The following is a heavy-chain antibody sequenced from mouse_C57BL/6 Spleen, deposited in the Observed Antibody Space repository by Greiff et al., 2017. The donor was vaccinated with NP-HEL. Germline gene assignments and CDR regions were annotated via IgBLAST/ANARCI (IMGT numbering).Heavy chain of an antibody. Sequence: VQLKESGPGLVKPSQSLSLTCSVTGYSITSGYYWNWIRQFPGNKLEWMGYISYDGSNNYNPSLKNRISITRDTPKNQFFLKLNSVTTEDTATYYCARSTGSPYDDAMDYWGQGTSVTVSS. CDR1: GYSITSGYY. J-gene: IGHJ4*01. D-gene: IGHD4-1*01. V-gene: IGHV3-6*01. CDR2: ISYDGSN. CDR3: ARSTGSPYDDAMDY.